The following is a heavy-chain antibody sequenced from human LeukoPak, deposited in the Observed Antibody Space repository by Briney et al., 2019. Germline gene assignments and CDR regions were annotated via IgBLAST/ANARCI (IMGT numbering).Heavy chain of an antibody. CDR2: ISSSSSYI. CDR1: GFTFSSYS. D-gene: IGHD5-18*01. V-gene: IGHV3-21*01. J-gene: IGHJ6*02. Sequence: PGGSLRLSCAASGFTFSSYSMNWVRQAPGKGLEWVSSISSSSSYIYYADSVKGRFTISRDNAKNSLYLQMNSLRAEGTAVYYCARDADTAMVNYYGMDVWGQGTTVTVSS. CDR3: ARDADTAMVNYYGMDV.